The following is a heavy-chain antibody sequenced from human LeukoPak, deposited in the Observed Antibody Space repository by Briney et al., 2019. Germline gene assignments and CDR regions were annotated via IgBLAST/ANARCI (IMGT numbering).Heavy chain of an antibody. CDR1: GFTVSSNY. J-gene: IGHJ4*02. Sequence: GGSLRLSCAASGFTVSSNYMSWVRQAPGKGLEWVSVIYSGGSTYYADSVKGRFTISSDNSKNTLYLQMNSLRAEDTAVYYCARGSSKGPVTTNGDPLGYWGQGTLVTVSS. CDR2: IYSGGST. CDR3: ARGSSKGPVTTNGDPLGY. D-gene: IGHD1-1*01. V-gene: IGHV3-53*01.